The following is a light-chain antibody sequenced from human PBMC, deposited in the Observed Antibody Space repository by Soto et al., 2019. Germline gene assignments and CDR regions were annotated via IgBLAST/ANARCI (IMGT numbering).Light chain of an antibody. Sequence: VVLTQSPGPLSLSRGERATLPCRASERIYSAYLGWYQQKPGQAPRLLIYGTSSRATGIPDRFSGSGSGTDFTLTISRLEPEDFAVYYCQQYGSAPPVTVGQGTRLEIK. CDR3: QQYGSAPPVT. J-gene: IGKJ5*01. V-gene: IGKV3-20*01. CDR2: GTS. CDR1: ERIYSAY.